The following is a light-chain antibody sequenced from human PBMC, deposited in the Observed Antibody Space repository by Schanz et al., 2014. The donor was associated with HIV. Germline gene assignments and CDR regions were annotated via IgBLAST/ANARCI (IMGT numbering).Light chain of an antibody. CDR3: QQYGSLPWT. Sequence: EIVLTQSPGTLSLSPGERATLSCRASQSISSSYLAWYQQKPGQAPRLLIYGASSRATGIPDRFSGGVSGTDFTLTISRVEPEDYAVYYCQQYGSLPWTFGQGTKVEVK. J-gene: IGKJ1*01. V-gene: IGKV3-20*01. CDR2: GAS. CDR1: QSISSSY.